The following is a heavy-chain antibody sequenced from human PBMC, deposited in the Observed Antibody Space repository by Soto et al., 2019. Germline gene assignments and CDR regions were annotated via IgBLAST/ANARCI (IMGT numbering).Heavy chain of an antibody. Sequence: SDAISCVQKAPGKGLEWVSAISGSGGSTYYADSVKGRFTISRDNSKNTLYLQMNSLRAEDTAVYYCANEYSISSHITGYDFYDRSVWANGTTVPVSS. D-gene: IGHD6-6*01. CDR2: ISGSGGST. CDR1: SDA. V-gene: IGHV3-23*01. J-gene: IGHJ6*03. CDR3: ANEYSISSHITGYDFYDRSV.